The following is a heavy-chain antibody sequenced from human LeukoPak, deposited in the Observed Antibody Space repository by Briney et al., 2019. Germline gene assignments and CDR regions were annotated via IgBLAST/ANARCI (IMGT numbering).Heavy chain of an antibody. J-gene: IGHJ4*02. D-gene: IGHD2-15*01. CDR1: GGTFSSYA. CDR3: ARGSSVALPTDY. V-gene: IGHV1-69*04. Sequence: SVKVSCKASGGTFSSYAISWVRQAPGQGLEWMGRIIPILGIANYAQKFQGRVTITADKSTSTAYMELSSLRSEDTAVYYCARGSSVALPTDYWGQGTLVTVSS. CDR2: IIPILGIA.